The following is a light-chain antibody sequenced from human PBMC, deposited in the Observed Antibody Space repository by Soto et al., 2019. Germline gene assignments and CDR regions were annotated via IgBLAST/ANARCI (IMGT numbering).Light chain of an antibody. CDR2: GAS. Sequence: EIVLTQSPGTLSLSPGERATLSCRASQSVSSSYLAWYQHKPGQAPRLLIYGASNRATGIPDRFSGSGSGTDFTLTISRLEPEDFAAYYCQQYGSSPPYTFGQGTKLEIK. V-gene: IGKV3-20*01. CDR3: QQYGSSPPYT. J-gene: IGKJ2*01. CDR1: QSVSSSY.